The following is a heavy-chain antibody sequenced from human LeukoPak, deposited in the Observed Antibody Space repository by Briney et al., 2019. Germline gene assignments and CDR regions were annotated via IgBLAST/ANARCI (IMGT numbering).Heavy chain of an antibody. CDR2: IYYSGST. J-gene: IGHJ4*02. CDR1: GGSISSSSYY. Sequence: SETLSLTCTVSGGSISSSSYYRGWIRQPPGKGLEWIGSIYYSGSTYYNPSLKSRVTISVDTSKNQFSLKLSSVTAADTAVYYCARAGGSGSYYRIDYWGQGTLVTVSS. V-gene: IGHV4-39*07. CDR3: ARAGGSGSYYRIDY. D-gene: IGHD3-10*01.